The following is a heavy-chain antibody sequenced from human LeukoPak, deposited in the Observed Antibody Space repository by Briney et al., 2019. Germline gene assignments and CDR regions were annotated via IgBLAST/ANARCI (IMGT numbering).Heavy chain of an antibody. CDR3: ASWDAPGFDY. CDR1: GYTFTGYY. CDR2: INTKNGGR. V-gene: IGHV1-2*02. D-gene: IGHD1-26*01. Sequence: ASVKVSCTASGYTFTGYYMHWVRQAPGQGLGWMGGINTKNGGRSYAQKFQARVTMTTDTSTNTAYMELSSLRFDDTAVYYCASWDAPGFDYWGQGTLVTVSS. J-gene: IGHJ4*02.